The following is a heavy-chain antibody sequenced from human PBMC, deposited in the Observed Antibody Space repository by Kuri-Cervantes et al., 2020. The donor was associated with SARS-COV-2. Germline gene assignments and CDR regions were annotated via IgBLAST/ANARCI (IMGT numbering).Heavy chain of an antibody. V-gene: IGHV4-34*01. Sequence: SETLSLTCAVYGGSFGGYYWSWIRQPPGKGLEWIGEINHSGSTNYNPSLKSRVTISVDTSKNQFSLKLSSVTAADTAVYYCAREDSSSWLYSYDYWGQGTLVTVSS. CDR1: GGSFGGYY. J-gene: IGHJ4*02. CDR3: AREDSSSWLYSYDY. D-gene: IGHD6-13*01. CDR2: INHSGST.